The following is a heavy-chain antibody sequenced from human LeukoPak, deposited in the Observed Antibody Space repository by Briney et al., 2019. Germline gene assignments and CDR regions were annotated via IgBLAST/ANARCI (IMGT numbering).Heavy chain of an antibody. D-gene: IGHD3-16*02. V-gene: IGHV4-59*08. J-gene: IGHJ4*02. CDR2: IHYSGGT. CDR1: GGSMSSYY. Sequence: SETLSLTCTVSGGSMSSYYWSWIRQPPGKGLEWIGYIHYSGGTNYNPSLNSRVSISIDTSKNQFSLKVSSVTAADTAVYYCARHSLKLVDADFDYWGQGTLVTVSS. CDR3: ARHSLKLVDADFDY.